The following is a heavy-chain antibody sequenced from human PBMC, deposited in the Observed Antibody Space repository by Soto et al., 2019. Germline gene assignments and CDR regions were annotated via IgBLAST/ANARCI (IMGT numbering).Heavy chain of an antibody. J-gene: IGHJ6*02. V-gene: IGHV3-9*01. Sequence: PGGSLRLSCAASGFTFDDYAMHWVRQAPGKGLEWVSGISWNSGNIGYADSVKGRFTISRDNAKNSLFLQMNSLRAEDTALYYCAKDMYNWNYYYGMDVWGQGTTVTVS. CDR3: AKDMYNWNYYYGMDV. D-gene: IGHD1-20*01. CDR2: ISWNSGNI. CDR1: GFTFDDYA.